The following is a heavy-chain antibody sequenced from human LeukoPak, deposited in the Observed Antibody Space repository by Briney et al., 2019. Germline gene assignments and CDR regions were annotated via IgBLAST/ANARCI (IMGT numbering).Heavy chain of an antibody. V-gene: IGHV1-8*03. D-gene: IGHD2-21*01. Sequence: ASVKVSCKASGYTFTSYDINWVRQATGQGLEWMGWMNPNSGNTGYAQKFQGRVTISRNTSISTAYMELSSLRSEDTAVYYCARVPRCGGDCYSCPDYWGQGTLVTVSS. CDR3: ARVPRCGGDCYSCPDY. CDR1: GYTFTSYD. J-gene: IGHJ4*02. CDR2: MNPNSGNT.